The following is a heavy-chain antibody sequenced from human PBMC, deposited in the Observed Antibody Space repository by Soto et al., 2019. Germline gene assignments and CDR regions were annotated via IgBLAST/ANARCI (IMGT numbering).Heavy chain of an antibody. V-gene: IGHV4-4*07. CDR2: IYASGRT. Sequence: QVQLQESGPGLVKPSETLSLTCTVSGVSITPYFWSWIRQPAGKAPEWVGHIYASGRTTYNPSLKSRVTMSVDTSKSQISLTLTSVTAADSATYFCARGRSDSAGSSFGRRMDVWGQGTTVTVSS. J-gene: IGHJ6*02. D-gene: IGHD3-10*01. CDR3: ARGRSDSAGSSFGRRMDV. CDR1: GVSITPYF.